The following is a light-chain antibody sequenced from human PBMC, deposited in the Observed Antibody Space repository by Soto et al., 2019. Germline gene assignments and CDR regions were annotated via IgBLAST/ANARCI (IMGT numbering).Light chain of an antibody. V-gene: IGLV2-11*01. CDR1: NSDVGVSRS. CDR3: CSYECRFF. CDR2: DGS. J-gene: IGLJ1*01. Sequence: SVLTQPGSMTGTPGQSVTISSTGTNSDVGVSRSLSWYQPAPREGPKLIISDGSTRPSRIPYPFSGSKYGYTAPLTLSGLQAVGGPDDSCCSYECRFFFGTGVKVTVL.